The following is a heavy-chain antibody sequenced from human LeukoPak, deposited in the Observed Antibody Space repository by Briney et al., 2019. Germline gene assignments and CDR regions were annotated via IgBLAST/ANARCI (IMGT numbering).Heavy chain of an antibody. J-gene: IGHJ4*02. D-gene: IGHD2-15*01. CDR3: ARDSCGGDSCYSTFDS. V-gene: IGHV1-69*13. CDR2: VLPMFEIT. CDR1: GGTFSNFG. Sequence: SVKLSCKASGGTFSNFGFSWVRQAPRQGLEWMGGVLPMFEITNYAQKFQGRVTITGDESTRTAYMELNGLTSEDTAVYYCARDSCGGDSCYSTFDSWGQGTLVTVSS.